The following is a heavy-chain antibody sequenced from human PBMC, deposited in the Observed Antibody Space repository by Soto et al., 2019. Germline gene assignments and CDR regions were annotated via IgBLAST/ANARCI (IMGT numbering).Heavy chain of an antibody. J-gene: IGHJ4*02. V-gene: IGHV3-23*01. CDR2: ISSSGGST. CDR1: GFTFSNYA. Sequence: GGSLRLSCAASGFTFSNYAMSWVRQAPGKGLEWVSTISSSGGSTYYADSVKGRFTISRDNSKNTLYLQMNSLRAEDTAVYYCAKDTPPPPYYYDSSGYYWGQGTLVTVSS. CDR3: AKDTPPPPYYYDSSGYY. D-gene: IGHD3-22*01.